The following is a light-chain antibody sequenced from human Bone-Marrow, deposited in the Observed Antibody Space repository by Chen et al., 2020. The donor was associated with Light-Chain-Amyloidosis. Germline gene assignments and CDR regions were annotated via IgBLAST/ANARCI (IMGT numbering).Light chain of an antibody. Sequence: QSALPQPASVSGSPGPSITISFTRTSSDVGGDNHVSWYQQHPDKAPKLMIYEVTNRPSWVPDRFSGSKSDNTASLTISGLQTEDEADYFCSSYTITNTLVFGSGTRVTVL. CDR1: SSDVGGDNH. CDR2: EVT. V-gene: IGLV2-14*01. CDR3: SSYTITNTLV. J-gene: IGLJ1*01.